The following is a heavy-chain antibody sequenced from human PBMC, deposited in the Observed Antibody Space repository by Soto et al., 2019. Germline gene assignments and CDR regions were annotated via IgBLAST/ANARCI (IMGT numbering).Heavy chain of an antibody. CDR2: IIPIFGTA. D-gene: IGHD3-22*01. CDR1: GGTFSSYA. Sequence: SVKVSCKASGGTFSSYAISWVRQAPGQGLEWMGGIIPIFGTANYAQKFQGRVTITADESTSTAYMELSSLRSEGTAVYYCARTNYDSSGYYLWYYYYGMDVWGQGTTVTVSS. CDR3: ARTNYDSSGYYLWYYYYGMDV. J-gene: IGHJ6*02. V-gene: IGHV1-69*13.